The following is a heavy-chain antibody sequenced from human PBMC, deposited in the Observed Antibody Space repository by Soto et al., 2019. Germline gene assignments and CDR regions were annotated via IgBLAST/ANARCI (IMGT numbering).Heavy chain of an antibody. CDR1: GGSLSSGGYY. J-gene: IGHJ3*02. CDR2: IYYSGST. Sequence: TLSLPGTVSGGSLSSGGYYWSWIRQHPGKGLEWIGYIYYSGSTYYNPSLKSRFTISVDTSKNQFSLKLSYVTSADTAVYYCARGVQPMIKDYGAFDIWGQGKMVTVS. D-gene: IGHD4-17*01. CDR3: ARGVQPMIKDYGAFDI. V-gene: IGHV4-31*03.